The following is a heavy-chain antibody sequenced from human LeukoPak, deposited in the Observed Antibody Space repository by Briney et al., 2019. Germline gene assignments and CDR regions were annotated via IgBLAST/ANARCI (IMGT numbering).Heavy chain of an antibody. Sequence: GGSLRLSCAASGFTFSSYSMNWVRQAPGKGLEWVSSISSSSSYIYYADSVKGRFTISRDNAKNSLYLQMNSLRAEDTAAYYCARASSSWYQRNDYWGQGTLVTVSS. CDR2: ISSSSSYI. CDR3: ARASSSWYQRNDY. J-gene: IGHJ4*02. CDR1: GFTFSSYS. V-gene: IGHV3-21*01. D-gene: IGHD6-13*01.